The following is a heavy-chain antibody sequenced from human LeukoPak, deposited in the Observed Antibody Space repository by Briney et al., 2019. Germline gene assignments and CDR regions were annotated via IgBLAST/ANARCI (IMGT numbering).Heavy chain of an antibody. CDR2: IYTSGST. CDR3: ARDKSRTYGSADAFDI. CDR1: GGSLSSSY. V-gene: IGHV4-4*07. D-gene: IGHD3-10*01. Sequence: SETLSLTCTVSGGSLSSSYWNWIRRPAGKGQEWIGRIYTSGSTNYNPSLKSRVTMSVDTSKNQFSLKLSSVTAADTAVYYCARDKSRTYGSADAFDIWGQGTMVTVSS. J-gene: IGHJ3*02.